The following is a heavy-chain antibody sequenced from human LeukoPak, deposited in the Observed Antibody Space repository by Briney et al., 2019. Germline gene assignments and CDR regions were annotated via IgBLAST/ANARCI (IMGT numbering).Heavy chain of an antibody. Sequence: PSETLSLTCTVSGGSISSYYWSWIRQPPGKGLEWIGYIYYSGSTNYNPSLKSPVTISVDTSKNQLSLKLSSVTAADTAVYDCARDIRTGSFDYWGQGTLVTVSS. J-gene: IGHJ4*02. D-gene: IGHD1-14*01. CDR1: GGSISSYY. CDR3: ARDIRTGSFDY. CDR2: IYYSGST. V-gene: IGHV4-59*01.